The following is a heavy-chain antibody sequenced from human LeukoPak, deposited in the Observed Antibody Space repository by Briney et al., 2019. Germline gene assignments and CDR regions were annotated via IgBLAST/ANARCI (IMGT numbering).Heavy chain of an antibody. J-gene: IGHJ1*01. D-gene: IGHD3-10*02. CDR3: VKDVFLTSPLRS. V-gene: IGHV3-23*01. CDR1: GFVFNNHA. Sequence: PGGSLRLSCAASGFVFNNHAMGWVRQTPEKRLEWVSLLSGEGHDTYYPDSLKGRFTISRDNSKNTVYLHMTGLRDDDTAVYFCVKDVFLTSPLRSWGPGTLVTVSS. CDR2: LSGEGHDT.